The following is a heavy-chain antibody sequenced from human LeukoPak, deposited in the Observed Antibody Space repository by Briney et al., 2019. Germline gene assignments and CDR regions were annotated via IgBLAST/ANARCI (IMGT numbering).Heavy chain of an antibody. V-gene: IGHV3-7*01. D-gene: IGHD4-11*01. CDR3: AGRDSARNPWAY. J-gene: IGHJ4*02. Sequence: GGSLRLSCAASGFTFTNFWMNWIRRAPGRGLEWVANIRPDGSKQFYVDSVKGRFTISRDNAKNSVYLQMNSLRADDTAVYYCAGRDSARNPWAYWGQGTLVTVST. CDR2: IRPDGSKQ. CDR1: GFTFTNFW.